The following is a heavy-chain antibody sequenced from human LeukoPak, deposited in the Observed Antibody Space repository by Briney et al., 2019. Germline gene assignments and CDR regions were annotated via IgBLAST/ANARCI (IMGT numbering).Heavy chain of an antibody. Sequence: ASVKVSCKASGYTFTSYHMHWVRQAPGQGLEWMGLINLSGGSTTYAQRFQGRVALTRDTSTSTVYMELSSLRSEDTAVYYCARDYVDDIPMIKDYWGQGTLVTVSS. CDR3: ARDYVDDIPMIKDY. CDR2: INLSGGST. CDR1: GYTFTSYH. J-gene: IGHJ4*02. D-gene: IGHD2-8*01. V-gene: IGHV1-46*01.